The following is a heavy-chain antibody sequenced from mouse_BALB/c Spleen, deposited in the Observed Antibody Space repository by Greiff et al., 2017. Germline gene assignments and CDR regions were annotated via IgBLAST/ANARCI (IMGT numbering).Heavy chain of an antibody. CDR2: IYPYNGGT. J-gene: IGHJ4*01. CDR3: AREGGYDIYYAMDY. D-gene: IGHD2-14*01. CDR1: GYTFTDYN. V-gene: IGHV1S29*02. Sequence: VQLKQSGPELVKPGASVKISCKASGYTFTDYNMHWVKQSHGKSLEWIGYIYPYNGGTGYNQKFKSKATLTVDNSSSTAYMELRSLTSEDSAVYYCAREGGYDIYYAMDYWGQGTSVTVSS.